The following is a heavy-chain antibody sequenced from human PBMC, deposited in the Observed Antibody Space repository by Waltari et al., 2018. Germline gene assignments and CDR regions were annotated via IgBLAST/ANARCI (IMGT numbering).Heavy chain of an antibody. J-gene: IGHJ4*02. CDR1: GFTFSSYW. CDR3: ARYGDSDPGFDY. Sequence: EVQLVESGGGLVKPGGSLRLSCAASGFTFSSYWMGWVHQAPGKGLEWVANINQDGSERYYVDSVKGRFTISRDNAKNSLYLQMSSLRAEDTAVYYCARYGDSDPGFDYWGQGTLVTVSS. V-gene: IGHV3-7*03. D-gene: IGHD4-17*01. CDR2: INQDGSER.